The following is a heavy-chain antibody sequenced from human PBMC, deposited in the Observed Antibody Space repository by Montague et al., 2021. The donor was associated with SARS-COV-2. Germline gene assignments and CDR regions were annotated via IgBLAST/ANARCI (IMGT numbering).Heavy chain of an antibody. CDR1: GFTFNNHA. D-gene: IGHD2-15*01. CDR3: VGGTLPACSDAFCHPFDV. J-gene: IGHJ5*02. V-gene: IGHV3-23*01. Sequence: SLRLSCAASGFTFNNHAMNWVRQAPGKRLEWVSSIAGSGIGAYSTYYPNSVKGRFTVSRDNSKHTVPSQMDRLRAEATAVYYCVGGTLPACSDAFCHPFDVWGQGTMVTVSS. CDR2: IAGSGIGAYST.